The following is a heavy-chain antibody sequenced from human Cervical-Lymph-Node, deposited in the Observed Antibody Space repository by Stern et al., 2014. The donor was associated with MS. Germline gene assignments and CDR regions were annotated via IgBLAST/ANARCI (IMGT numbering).Heavy chain of an antibody. D-gene: IGHD4-17*01. CDR1: GGTFSSYA. CDR3: ARGYSSTVTSWYYGMDV. V-gene: IGHV1-69*01. J-gene: IGHJ6*02. CDR2: IIPIFGTA. Sequence: QMQLVQSGAEVKKPGSSVKVSCKASGGTFSSYAISWVRQAPGQGLEWMGGIIPIFGTANYAQKFQGRVTITADESTSTAYMELSSLRSEDTAVYYCARGYSSTVTSWYYGMDVWGQGTTVTVSS.